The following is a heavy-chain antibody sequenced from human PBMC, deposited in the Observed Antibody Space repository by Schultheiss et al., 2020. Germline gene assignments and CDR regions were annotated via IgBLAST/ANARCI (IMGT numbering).Heavy chain of an antibody. CDR2: IYYSGST. CDR3: ATGGVYYYGSGSYDY. D-gene: IGHD3-10*01. V-gene: IGHV4-59*12. J-gene: IGHJ4*02. CDR1: GGSISSYY. Sequence: SETLSLTCTVSGGSISSYYWSWIRQPPGKGLEWIGYIYYSGSTEYNPSLKSRVTISADTSKNQFSLKLSSVTAADTAVYYCATGGVYYYGSGSYDYWGQGTLVTVSS.